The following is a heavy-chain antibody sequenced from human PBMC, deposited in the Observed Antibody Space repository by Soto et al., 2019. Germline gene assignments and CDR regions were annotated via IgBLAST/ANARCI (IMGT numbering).Heavy chain of an antibody. CDR2: IISSSGTR. Sequence: QVQLVQSGTEVKKSGSSVKVSCKASGGTFSHYAFTWVRQTPGQGLEWMGGIISSSGTRNYAQKFQGRVTITAVESTSTVYMELSGLTLEDTAVYFCARAPYQGYETSGFYLVWGQGTLVIVSS. D-gene: IGHD3-22*01. CDR1: GGTFSHYA. CDR3: ARAPYQGYETSGFYLV. J-gene: IGHJ4*02. V-gene: IGHV1-69*01.